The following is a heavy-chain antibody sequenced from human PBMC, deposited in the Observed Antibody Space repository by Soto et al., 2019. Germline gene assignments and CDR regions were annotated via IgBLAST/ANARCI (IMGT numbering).Heavy chain of an antibody. CDR2: IIPIFGTA. Sequence: GASVKVSCKASGGTFSSYAISWVRQAPGQGLEWMGGIIPIFGTANYAQKFQGRVTITADESTSTAYMELSSLRSEDTAVYYCARTXYYYDSSGYYSPEYFQHWGQGTLVTVSS. CDR3: ARTXYYYDSSGYYSPEYFQH. J-gene: IGHJ1*01. D-gene: IGHD3-22*01. CDR1: GGTFSSYA. V-gene: IGHV1-69*13.